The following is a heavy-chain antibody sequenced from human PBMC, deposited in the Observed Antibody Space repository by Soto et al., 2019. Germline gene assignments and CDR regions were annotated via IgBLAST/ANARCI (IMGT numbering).Heavy chain of an antibody. CDR2: ILYSGNT. D-gene: IGHD3-16*01. Sequence: VQLHASGPGLVRPSETLFLTCTVSGGAVHSGTYYWNWIRGPPGKGLEWLGYILYSGNTNSKPSARSRLTISVDTPRNQFSLKLTSVPAADSAVYNCARSYTLMVAALGEWGQGTLVTVSS. CDR1: GGAVHSGTYY. J-gene: IGHJ1*01. CDR3: ARSYTLMVAALGE. V-gene: IGHV4-61*01.